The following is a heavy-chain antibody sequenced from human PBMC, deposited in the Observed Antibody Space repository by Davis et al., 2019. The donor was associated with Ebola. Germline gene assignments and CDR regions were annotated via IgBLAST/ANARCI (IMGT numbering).Heavy chain of an antibody. Sequence: PGGSLRLSCVGSGSNFSDYHMSWFRQAPGKGLEHISYLQSDYPEPTYADSVKGRFTVSRDDAKRSYYLQMNGLTAEDTAVYYCEGHSYDSSGAYLDDFWGQGTLVTVSS. D-gene: IGHD3-22*01. V-gene: IGHV3-11*06. CDR3: EGHSYDSSGAYLDDF. CDR1: GSNFSDYH. CDR2: LQSDYPEP. J-gene: IGHJ4*02.